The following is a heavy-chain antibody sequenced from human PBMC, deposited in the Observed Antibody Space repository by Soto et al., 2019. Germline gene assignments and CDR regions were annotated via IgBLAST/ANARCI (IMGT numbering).Heavy chain of an antibody. CDR2: FYYTGST. D-gene: IGHD3-22*01. J-gene: IGHJ4*02. CDR3: ARSMHYSDGSNYSPFDY. Sequence: SETLSVTCTVSGGTVSSGNYYWSWIRKPPGKGLEWIGYFYYTGSTNYNPSLKSRVTISIDASKNQFSLRLSSVTAADTAVYYCARSMHYSDGSNYSPFDYWGQGTLVTVSS. V-gene: IGHV4-61*01. CDR1: GGTVSSGNYY.